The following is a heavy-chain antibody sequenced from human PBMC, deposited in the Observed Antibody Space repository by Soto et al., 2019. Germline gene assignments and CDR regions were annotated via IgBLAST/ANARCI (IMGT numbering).Heavy chain of an antibody. Sequence: GGSLRLSCAASGFTFSSYSMNWVRQAPGKGLEWVSSISSSSSYIYYADSVKGRFTISRDNAKNSLYLQMNSLRAEDTAVYYCARGFRYSSGWYNFDYWGQGTLVTVSS. D-gene: IGHD6-19*01. CDR2: ISSSSSYI. V-gene: IGHV3-21*01. J-gene: IGHJ4*02. CDR1: GFTFSSYS. CDR3: ARGFRYSSGWYNFDY.